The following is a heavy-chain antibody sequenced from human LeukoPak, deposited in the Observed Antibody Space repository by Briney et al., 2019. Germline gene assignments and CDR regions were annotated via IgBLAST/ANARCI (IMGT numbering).Heavy chain of an antibody. J-gene: IGHJ4*02. CDR1: GGSISSYY. Sequence: SETLSLTCTVSGGSISSYYWSWIRQPPGKGLEWIGYIYYSGSTNYNPSLKSRVTISVDTSKNQFSLELSSVTAADTAVYYCARDSSGSGFADYWGQGTLVTVSS. V-gene: IGHV4-59*01. CDR2: IYYSGST. CDR3: ARDSSGSGFADY. D-gene: IGHD3-10*01.